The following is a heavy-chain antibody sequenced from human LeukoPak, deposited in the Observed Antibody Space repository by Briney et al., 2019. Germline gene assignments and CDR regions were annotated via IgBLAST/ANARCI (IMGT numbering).Heavy chain of an antibody. V-gene: IGHV3-21*01. CDR2: ISSSSSYI. Sequence: PGGSLRLSCAASGFTFSSYSMNWVRQAPGKGLEWVSSISSSSSYIYYADSVKGRFTISRDNSKNTLHLQMNSLRAEDTAVYYCAKDHCSGGSCYYFDYWGQGTLVTVSS. CDR3: AKDHCSGGSCYYFDY. D-gene: IGHD2-15*01. CDR1: GFTFSSYS. J-gene: IGHJ4*02.